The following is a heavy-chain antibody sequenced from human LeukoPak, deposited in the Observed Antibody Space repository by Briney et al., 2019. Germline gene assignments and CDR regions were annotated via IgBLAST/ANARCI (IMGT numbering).Heavy chain of an antibody. CDR2: IYPGDSDT. V-gene: IGHV5-51*01. CDR3: ARAYYCGGGSCKLEY. Sequence: GESLKISCQGSGYRFNSYWIAWVRQMPGKGLEWMGIIYPGDSDTRYSPSFRGQITISADKSTNTAYLRWSSLKASDTAMYYCARAYYCGGGSCKLEYWGQGTLVTVSS. D-gene: IGHD2-15*01. CDR1: GYRFNSYW. J-gene: IGHJ4*02.